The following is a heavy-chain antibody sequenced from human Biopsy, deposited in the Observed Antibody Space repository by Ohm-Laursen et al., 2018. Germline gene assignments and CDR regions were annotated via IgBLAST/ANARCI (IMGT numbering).Heavy chain of an antibody. D-gene: IGHD6-13*01. CDR3: AGATSGTSLYDP. Sequence: SETLSLTCTVPGASISSAAYHWSWIRQLPGKGLEWIGYISHSGSTSYNPSLRSLVTISTDTSTNQFSLKVRSVTAADTAMYYCAGATSGTSLYDPWGQGILVTVSS. J-gene: IGHJ5*02. CDR1: GASISSAAYH. CDR2: ISHSGST. V-gene: IGHV4-31*01.